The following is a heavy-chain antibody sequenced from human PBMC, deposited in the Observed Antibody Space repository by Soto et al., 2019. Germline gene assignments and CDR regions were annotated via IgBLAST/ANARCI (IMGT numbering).Heavy chain of an antibody. CDR2: IIPVFGTT. V-gene: IGHV1-69*01. D-gene: IGHD6-13*01. CDR1: GGSFSNHA. J-gene: IGHJ6*02. Sequence: QVQLEQSGTELKRPGSSVKVSCKAAGGSFSNHALSWVQQASGQRLEWIGGIIPVFGTTNYAQRFQGRVTITADDSATTAHMELRSLRYDDTAVYFCARGRGIGFSSSWNIYWYYNMDVWGQGTTVTVSS. CDR3: ARGRGIGFSSSWNIYWYYNMDV.